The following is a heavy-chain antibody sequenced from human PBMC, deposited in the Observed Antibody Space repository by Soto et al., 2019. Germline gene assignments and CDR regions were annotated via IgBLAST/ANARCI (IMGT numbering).Heavy chain of an antibody. V-gene: IGHV3-74*01. Sequence: EVQLVESGGGLVQPGGCLRLSCEISGFNLNTYWMHWVRQAPGEGVVWVSRINSDGTNTDYADSVKGRFTISRDNAKKTVYLDMTSLRVDDTAVYYCTRDGGGRYYGGFDNWGQGTLVTVSS. CDR3: TRDGGGRYYGGFDN. CDR2: INSDGTNT. D-gene: IGHD1-26*01. J-gene: IGHJ4*02. CDR1: GFNLNTYW.